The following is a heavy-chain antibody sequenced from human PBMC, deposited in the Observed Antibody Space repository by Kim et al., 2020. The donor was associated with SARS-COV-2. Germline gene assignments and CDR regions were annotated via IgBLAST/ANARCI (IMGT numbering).Heavy chain of an antibody. J-gene: IGHJ4*02. V-gene: IGHV3-23*01. Sequence: GRFPISRDNSKNTLYRQMNSLRAEDTAVYYCAKGIRGDIVGPGHDYYFDYWGQGILVTVSS. D-gene: IGHD2-2*01. CDR3: AKGIRGDIVGPGHDYYFDY.